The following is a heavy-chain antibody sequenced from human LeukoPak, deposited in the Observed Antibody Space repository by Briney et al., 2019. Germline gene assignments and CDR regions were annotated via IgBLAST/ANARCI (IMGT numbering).Heavy chain of an antibody. J-gene: IGHJ4*02. D-gene: IGHD3-22*01. CDR1: GFTSSSYA. V-gene: IGHV3-30-3*01. CDR2: ISYDGSNK. Sequence: GGSLRLSCAASGFTSSSYAMHWVRQAPGKGLEWVAVISYDGSNKYYADSVKGRFTISRDNSKNTLYLQMNSLRAEDTAVYYCARVVSSSGYQFDYWGQGTLVTVSS. CDR3: ARVVSSSGYQFDY.